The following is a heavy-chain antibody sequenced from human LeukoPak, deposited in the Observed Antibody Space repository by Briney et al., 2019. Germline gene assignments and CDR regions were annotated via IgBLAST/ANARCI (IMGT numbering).Heavy chain of an antibody. Sequence: SETLSLTCTVSGGSISSSSYYWGWIRQPPGEGLEWIAYMYYSGSTYYNPSLKSRVTMSADTSKNQLSLKLSSVTAADTAVYYCARPYYYDSRIDPWGQGILVTVSS. V-gene: IGHV4-30-4*08. CDR1: GGSISSSSYY. D-gene: IGHD3-22*01. CDR3: ARPYYYDSRIDP. J-gene: IGHJ5*02. CDR2: MYYSGST.